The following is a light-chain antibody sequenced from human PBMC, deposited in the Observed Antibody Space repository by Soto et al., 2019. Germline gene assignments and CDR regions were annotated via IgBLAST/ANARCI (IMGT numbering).Light chain of an antibody. J-gene: IGKJ4*01. CDR2: DAS. V-gene: IGKV3-11*01. CDR3: QQRTNGPLT. CDR1: QSVSSY. Sequence: EIVLTQSPATLSLSPGERATLSCRASQSVSSYLAWYQQKPGQAPRLLIYDASNRATGIPARFSGSGSGTDFTLTISSLKPKDFAFYYCQQRTNGPLTFGGGTKWISN.